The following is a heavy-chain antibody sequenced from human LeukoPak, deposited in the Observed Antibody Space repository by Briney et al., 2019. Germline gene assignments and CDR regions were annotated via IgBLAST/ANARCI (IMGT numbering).Heavy chain of an antibody. CDR1: GYTFTSYG. D-gene: IGHD3-9*01. CDR3: ARDADDILTGYWFDP. Sequence: ASVKVSCKASGYTFTSYGISWVRQAPGQGLEWVGLISAYNGNTNYAQKLQGRVTMTTDTSTSTAYIELRSLRSDDAAVYYCARDADDILTGYWFDPWGQGTLVTVSS. J-gene: IGHJ5*02. CDR2: ISAYNGNT. V-gene: IGHV1-18*04.